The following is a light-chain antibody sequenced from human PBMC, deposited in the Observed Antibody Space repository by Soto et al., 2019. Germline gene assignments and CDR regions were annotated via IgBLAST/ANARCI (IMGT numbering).Light chain of an antibody. Sequence: DIQMTQSPSSLSASAGDRVTMTCRASQSIRSRLAXXQQKPGKAPKLLIYDASSLESGVPARFXGRRSGTGFTLTICSLQPYDFVTYYCHQYESYSPLTFGGGTKVDI. V-gene: IGKV1-5*01. CDR1: QSIRSR. J-gene: IGKJ4*01. CDR2: DAS. CDR3: HQYESYSPLT.